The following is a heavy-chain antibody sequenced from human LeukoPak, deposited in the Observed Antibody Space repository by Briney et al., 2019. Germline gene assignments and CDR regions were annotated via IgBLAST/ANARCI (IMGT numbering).Heavy chain of an antibody. CDR2: ISWNSGYI. V-gene: IGHV3-9*01. CDR3: AKVRGTYSSCYFFDY. J-gene: IGHJ4*02. CDR1: GFTFDNYA. Sequence: GGSLRLSCAASGFTFDNYAMHWVRQAPGKGLEWLSIISWNSGYIVYADSVKGRFTISRDNAKKSLDLQMNSLRAEDTAFYYCAKVRGTYSSCYFFDYWGQGTLVTVSS. D-gene: IGHD6-19*01.